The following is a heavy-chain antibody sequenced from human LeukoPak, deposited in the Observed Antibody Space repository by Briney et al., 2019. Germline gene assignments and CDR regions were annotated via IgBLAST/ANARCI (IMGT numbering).Heavy chain of an antibody. CDR3: ARDKRLAMIVVDRPFDY. Sequence: GGSLRLSCAASGFTFSSYSMNWVRQAPGKGLEWVSSISSSSSYIYYADSVKGRFTISRDNAKNSLYLQMSSLRAEDTAVYYCARDKRLAMIVVDRPFDYWGQGTLVTVSS. J-gene: IGHJ4*02. D-gene: IGHD3-22*01. CDR2: ISSSSSYI. CDR1: GFTFSSYS. V-gene: IGHV3-21*01.